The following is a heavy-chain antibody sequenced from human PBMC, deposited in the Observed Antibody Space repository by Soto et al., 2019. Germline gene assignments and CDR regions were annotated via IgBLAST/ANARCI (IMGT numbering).Heavy chain of an antibody. CDR1: GFTFSSYS. CDR2: ISSSSSYI. Sequence: GGSLRLSCAASGFTFSSYSMNWVRQAPGKGLEWVSSISSSSSYIYYADSVKGRFTISRDNAKNSLYLQMNSLRAEDTAVYYCAKGYSGYDDTPNDAFDIWGQGTMVTVSS. J-gene: IGHJ3*02. D-gene: IGHD5-12*01. CDR3: AKGYSGYDDTPNDAFDI. V-gene: IGHV3-21*01.